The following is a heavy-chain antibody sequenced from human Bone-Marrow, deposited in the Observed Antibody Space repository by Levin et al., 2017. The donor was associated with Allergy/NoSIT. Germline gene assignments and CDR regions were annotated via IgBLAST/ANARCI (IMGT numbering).Heavy chain of an antibody. CDR3: AREAATLYFDS. D-gene: IGHD6-25*01. CDR1: KFTFSTFD. Sequence: GESLKISCAASKFTFSTFDMHWVRQAPGKGLEWVAIISSDGNKAHYADSLEGRFTISRDNSKNTLYLQMNSLRVEDTAVYFCAREAATLYFDSWGQGALVTVSS. CDR2: ISSDGNKA. V-gene: IGHV3-30*03. J-gene: IGHJ4*02.